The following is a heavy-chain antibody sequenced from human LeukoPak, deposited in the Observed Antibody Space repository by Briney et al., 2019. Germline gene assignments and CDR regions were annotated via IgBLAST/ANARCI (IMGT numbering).Heavy chain of an antibody. CDR3: ARDAVGRWRFDP. D-gene: IGHD5-24*01. J-gene: IGHJ5*02. Sequence: SETLSLTCTVSDGSISSYYWSWIRQPAGQGLEWIGRIYTSGSTNYNPSLKSRVTMSVDTSKNQFSLKLSSVIAADTAVYYCARDAVGRWRFDPWGQGTLVTVSS. V-gene: IGHV4-4*07. CDR1: DGSISSYY. CDR2: IYTSGST.